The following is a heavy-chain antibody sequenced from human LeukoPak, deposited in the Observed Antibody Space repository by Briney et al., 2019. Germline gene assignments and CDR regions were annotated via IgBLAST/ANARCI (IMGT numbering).Heavy chain of an antibody. CDR3: ARVGYCSSTSCSLSDY. Sequence: GGSLRLSCAASGFTFSSYSMNWVRQAPGKGLEWVSSISSSSSYIYYADSVKGRFTISRDNAKNSLYLQMNSLRAEDTAVYYCARVGYCSSTSCSLSDYWGQGTLVTASS. CDR1: GFTFSSYS. V-gene: IGHV3-21*01. J-gene: IGHJ4*02. D-gene: IGHD2-2*01. CDR2: ISSSSSYI.